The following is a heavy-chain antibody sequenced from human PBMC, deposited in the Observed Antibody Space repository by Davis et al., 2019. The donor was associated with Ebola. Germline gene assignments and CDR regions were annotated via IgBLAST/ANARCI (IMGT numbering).Heavy chain of an antibody. CDR2: INPDGSIT. V-gene: IGHV3-74*01. D-gene: IGHD7-27*01. CDR3: GRDHWGSADS. CDR1: GVTFSGYW. J-gene: IGHJ5*01. Sequence: PGGSLRLSCVVSGVTFSGYWFLWARQAPGKGLVWLSRINPDGSITNYADSVKGRFSISRDNAKNTLYLHINSLSAEDTAVYYCGRDHWGSADSWGLGTLVTVSS.